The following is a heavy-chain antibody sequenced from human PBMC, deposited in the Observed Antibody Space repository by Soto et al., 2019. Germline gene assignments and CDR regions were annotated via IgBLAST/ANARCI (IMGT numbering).Heavy chain of an antibody. Sequence: WASLKFCCKDCRGNVTSYWKGWVRDKPGKGLKLQAIIYPGHSHTRYRPSFQGQVTISADKSTRTANLQCSSLKASDNARYCCARLEVLPSAMDPWGQGTPVTVSS. CDR2: IYPGHSHT. D-gene: IGHD1-1*01. V-gene: IGHV5-51*01. J-gene: IGHJ6*01. CDR3: ARLEVLPSAMDP. CDR1: RGNVTSYW.